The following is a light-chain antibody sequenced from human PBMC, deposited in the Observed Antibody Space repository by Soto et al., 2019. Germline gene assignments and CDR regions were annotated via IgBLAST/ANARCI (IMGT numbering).Light chain of an antibody. CDR3: AAWDDSLNGVV. Sequence: QSVLTQPPSTSWTPGQRVTISCSGSSSNIGTNYVYWYQQLPGTAPKLLIYSNNERPSGVPDRFSGSKSGTSASLAISGLQSEDEADYYCAAWDDSLNGVVFGGGTKLTVL. J-gene: IGLJ2*01. V-gene: IGLV1-44*01. CDR1: SSNIGTNY. CDR2: SNN.